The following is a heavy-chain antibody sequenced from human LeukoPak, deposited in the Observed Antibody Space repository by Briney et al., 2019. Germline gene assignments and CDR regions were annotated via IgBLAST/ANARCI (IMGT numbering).Heavy chain of an antibody. V-gene: IGHV3-15*01. CDR1: GFTFTNAW. J-gene: IGHJ4*02. Sequence: GGSLRLSCSASGFTFTNAWMSWVRQAPGKGLEWVGRIKSKTDGGTTDYAAPVKGRFSISRDDTKNTLYLQMNSLKSEDTAVYYCQGGRFWGQGTLVTVSS. D-gene: IGHD1-26*01. CDR3: QGGRF. CDR2: IKSKTDGGTT.